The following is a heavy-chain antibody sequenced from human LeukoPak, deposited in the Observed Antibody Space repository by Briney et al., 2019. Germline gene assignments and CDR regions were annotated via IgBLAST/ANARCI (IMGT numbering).Heavy chain of an antibody. Sequence: SVKVSCKASGGTFSSYAISWVRQAPGQGLEWMGRIIPILGIANYAQKFQGRVTITADKSTSTAYMELSSLRSEDTAVYYCARGNEAVAGPYGMDVWGQGTTVTVSS. CDR3: ARGNEAVAGPYGMDV. V-gene: IGHV1-69*04. D-gene: IGHD6-19*01. CDR2: IIPILGIA. CDR1: GGTFSSYA. J-gene: IGHJ6*02.